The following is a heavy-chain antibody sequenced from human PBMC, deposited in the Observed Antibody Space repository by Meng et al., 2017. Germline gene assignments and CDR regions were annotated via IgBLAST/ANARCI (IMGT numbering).Heavy chain of an antibody. V-gene: IGHV3-74*01. Sequence: EVQLVESAGGLVQPGGSLRLSCAASGLNFNSYWMHWVRQAPGKGLVRVSRISGDGSSTIYAESVKGRFTISRDNAKNTLYLQMNSLRGEDTAVYYCGTGGDYYSFHYWGPGTLVTVSS. CDR3: GTGGDYYSFHY. CDR2: ISGDGSST. D-gene: IGHD1-26*01. CDR1: GLNFNSYW. J-gene: IGHJ4*02.